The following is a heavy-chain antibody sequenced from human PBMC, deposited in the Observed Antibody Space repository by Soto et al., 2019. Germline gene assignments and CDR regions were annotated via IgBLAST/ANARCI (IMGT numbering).Heavy chain of an antibody. CDR3: ARVTYPAIAVDALDY. CDR1: GYTFTSYY. CDR2: INPSGGST. D-gene: IGHD6-19*01. V-gene: IGHV1-46*03. Sequence: ASVKVSCKASGYTFTSYYMHWVRQAPGQGLEWMGIINPSGGSTSYAQKFQGRVTMTRDTSTSAVYMELSSLRSEDTAVYYCARVTYPAIAVDALDYWGQGTLVTVSS. J-gene: IGHJ4*02.